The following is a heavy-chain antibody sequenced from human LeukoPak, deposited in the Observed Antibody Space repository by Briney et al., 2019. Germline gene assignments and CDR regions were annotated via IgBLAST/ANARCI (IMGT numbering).Heavy chain of an antibody. D-gene: IGHD3-3*01. Sequence: PSETLSLTCAVYGGSFSGYYWSWIRQPPGKGLEWIGEINHSGSTNYNPSLKSRVTISVDTSKNQCSLRLSSVTAADTAVYYCARSEMIGGVVIIPGYWGQGILVTVSS. CDR3: ARSEMIGGVVIIPGY. V-gene: IGHV4-34*01. CDR2: INHSGST. J-gene: IGHJ4*02. CDR1: GGSFSGYY.